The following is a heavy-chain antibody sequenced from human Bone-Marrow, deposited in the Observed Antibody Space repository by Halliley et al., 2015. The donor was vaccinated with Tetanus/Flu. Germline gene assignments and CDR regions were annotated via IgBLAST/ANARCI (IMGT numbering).Heavy chain of an antibody. Sequence: YGGTTNYSPSLKSRVPISVDPSKNQFSLKRSSVSAADPAVYYCARPYSSSSHGSFDIWGQGTMVTVSS. D-gene: IGHD6-6*01. CDR3: ARPYSSSSHGSFDI. J-gene: IGHJ3*02. CDR2: YGGTT. V-gene: IGHV4-59*08.